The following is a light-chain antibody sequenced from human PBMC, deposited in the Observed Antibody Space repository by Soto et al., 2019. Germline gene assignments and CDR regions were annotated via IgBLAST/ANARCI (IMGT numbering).Light chain of an antibody. Sequence: QSVLTQPASVSGSPGQSITISCTGTSSDVGGYDYVSWYQLHPGKAPKLMVFEVSNRPSGVSYRFSGSKSGDTASLTISGLQVEDEADYYCCSYTSSTNYVFGAGTKVTVL. CDR2: EVS. CDR3: CSYTSSTNYV. J-gene: IGLJ1*01. CDR1: SSDVGGYDY. V-gene: IGLV2-14*01.